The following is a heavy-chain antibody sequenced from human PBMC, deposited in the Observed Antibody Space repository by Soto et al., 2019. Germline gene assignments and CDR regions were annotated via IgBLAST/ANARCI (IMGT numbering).Heavy chain of an antibody. Sequence: ASVKVSCKASGYTFISYAIHWVRQAPGQRLEWMGWINAGNGDTKYSQKLQGRVTITRDTSATTAYVELSSLTSEDTAVYYCTRDPATYSSGYDYWG. J-gene: IGHJ4*01. CDR3: TRDPATYSSGYDY. CDR2: INAGNGDT. D-gene: IGHD6-19*01. V-gene: IGHV1-3*01. CDR1: GYTFISYA.